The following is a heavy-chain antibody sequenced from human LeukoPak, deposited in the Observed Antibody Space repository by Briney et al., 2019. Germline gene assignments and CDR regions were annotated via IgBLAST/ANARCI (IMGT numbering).Heavy chain of an antibody. CDR1: GFTVNSNY. CDR3: ARLTADGRLYFVD. D-gene: IGHD6-13*01. J-gene: IGHJ4*02. CDR2: LYNTGNT. V-gene: IGHV3-53*01. Sequence: GGSLRLSCAASGFTVNSNYLSWVRQAPGKGLEWVSTLYNTGNTYYANSVKGRFSISRDNSKNTLFLQMNSLRAKDTAVYYCARLTADGRLYFVDWGPGTLVTVSS.